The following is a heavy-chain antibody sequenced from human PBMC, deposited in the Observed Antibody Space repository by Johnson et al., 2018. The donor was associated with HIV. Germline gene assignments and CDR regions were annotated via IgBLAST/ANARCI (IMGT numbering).Heavy chain of an antibody. CDR1: GFTFNNYG. J-gene: IGHJ3*02. CDR2: IRFDETIK. D-gene: IGHD6-6*01. CDR3: ARDSSNSFRFEMYAFDI. Sequence: QVQLVESGGGVVQPGGSLRLSCAASGFTFNNYGMHWVRQSPGKGLEWVAFIRFDETIKYYADPVKGRFTISRDNSKNTLYLQMNSLRPEDTAVYYCARDSSNSFRFEMYAFDIWGQGTMVTVSS. V-gene: IGHV3-30*02.